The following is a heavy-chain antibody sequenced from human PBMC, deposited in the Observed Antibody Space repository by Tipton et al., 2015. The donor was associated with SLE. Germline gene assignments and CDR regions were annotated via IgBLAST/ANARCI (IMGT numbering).Heavy chain of an antibody. Sequence: TLSLTCAVYGGSFSGNYWSWIRQPPGKGLEWIGEINHSGTTNYNPSLKSRVTISVDTSKNQFSLKLSSVTAADTAVYYCARGGKQQLVHGIDYWGQGTLVTVSS. CDR1: GGSFSGNY. J-gene: IGHJ4*02. CDR3: ARGGKQQLVHGIDY. V-gene: IGHV4-34*01. CDR2: INHSGTT. D-gene: IGHD6-13*01.